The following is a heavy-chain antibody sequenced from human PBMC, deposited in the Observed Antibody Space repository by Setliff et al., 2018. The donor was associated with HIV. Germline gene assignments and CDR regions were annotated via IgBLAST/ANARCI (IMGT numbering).Heavy chain of an antibody. Sequence: SETLSLTCNVSGGSISSHYWNWIRQPPGTELEWIGHIYYTGSTNYNPSLKSRVTISLDTSKIQFSLRLTSVTAADTAVYYCARLRQQPYYYMDVWGKGTTVTVS. V-gene: IGHV4-59*11. J-gene: IGHJ6*03. CDR1: GGSISSHY. CDR2: IYYTGST. D-gene: IGHD6-13*01. CDR3: ARLRQQPYYYMDV.